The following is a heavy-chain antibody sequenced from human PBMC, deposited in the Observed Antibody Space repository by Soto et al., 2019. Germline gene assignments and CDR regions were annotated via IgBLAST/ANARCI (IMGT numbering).Heavy chain of an antibody. CDR2: IYSGGST. J-gene: IGHJ6*02. Sequence: GGSLRLSCAASGFTVSSNYMSWVRQAPGKGLEWVSVIYSGGSTYYADSVKGRFTISRDNSKNTLYLQMNSLRAEDTAVYYCARATGRFYYYGMDVWGQGTTVTVSS. CDR1: GFTVSSNY. V-gene: IGHV3-53*01. D-gene: IGHD1-26*01. CDR3: ARATGRFYYYGMDV.